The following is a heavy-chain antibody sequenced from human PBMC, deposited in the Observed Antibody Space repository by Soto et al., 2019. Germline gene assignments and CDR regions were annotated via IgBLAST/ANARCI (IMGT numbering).Heavy chain of an antibody. CDR3: TTDKEVGSSWPTYYYYGMDV. D-gene: IGHD6-13*01. CDR1: GFTFSNAW. CDR2: IKSKTDGGTT. J-gene: IGHJ6*02. V-gene: IGHV3-15*07. Sequence: GGSLRLSCAASGFTFSNAWMNWVRQAPGKGLEWVGRIKSKTDGGTTDYAAPVKGRFTISRDDSKNTLYLQMNSLKTEDTAVYYCTTDKEVGSSWPTYYYYGMDVWGQGTTVTVSS.